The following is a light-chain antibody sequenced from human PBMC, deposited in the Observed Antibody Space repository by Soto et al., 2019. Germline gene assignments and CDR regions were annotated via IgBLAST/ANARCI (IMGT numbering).Light chain of an antibody. Sequence: QSVLTQSPSASASLGASVKLTCTLSSGHSSYAIAWHQQQPEKGPRYLMKLNSDGSHSKGDGIPDRFSGSNSGAERYLTISSLQSEDEADYYFQTWGTGIVVFGGGTQLPVL. J-gene: IGLJ2*01. CDR2: LNSDGSH. CDR1: SGHSSYA. V-gene: IGLV4-69*01. CDR3: QTWGTGIVV.